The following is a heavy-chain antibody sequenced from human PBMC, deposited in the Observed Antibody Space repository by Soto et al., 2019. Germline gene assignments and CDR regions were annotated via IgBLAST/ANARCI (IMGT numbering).Heavy chain of an antibody. CDR3: AKSPIPGAATPSYYGVDV. Sequence: QVQLVQSGAEVKKPGSSVKVSCKASGGSFTSFIVTWVRQAPGQGLEWMGRIIPVLGVEYYAQKFQGRVTITADKSTNTAYMELSSLRSEDTAVYYCAKSPIPGAATPSYYGVDVWGLGTTVTVSS. J-gene: IGHJ6*02. D-gene: IGHD2-15*01. CDR1: GGSFTSFI. V-gene: IGHV1-69*02. CDR2: IIPVLGVE.